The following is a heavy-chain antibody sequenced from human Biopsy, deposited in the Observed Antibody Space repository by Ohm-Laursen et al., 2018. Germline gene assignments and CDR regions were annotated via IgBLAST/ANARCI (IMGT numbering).Heavy chain of an antibody. V-gene: IGHV4-59*01. J-gene: IGHJ6*02. Sequence: TLSLTCSVSGGPISSDYWSWIRQTPGKGLEWIGYIYYSGCTNYNPSLKSRVTISVDTSKNQFSLRLNSVTAADTAVYYCARATNSTGWPYYYFYGMDVWGQGTTVTVSS. D-gene: IGHD2/OR15-2a*01. CDR2: IYYSGCT. CDR3: ARATNSTGWPYYYFYGMDV. CDR1: GGPISSDY.